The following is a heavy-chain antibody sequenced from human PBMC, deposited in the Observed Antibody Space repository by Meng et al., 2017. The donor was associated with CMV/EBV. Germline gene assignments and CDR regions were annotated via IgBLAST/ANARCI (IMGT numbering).Heavy chain of an antibody. V-gene: IGHV1-8*01. Sequence: SGYTLTSYDINWVRQATGQGLEWMGWMNPNSGNTGYAQKFQGRVTMTRNTSISTAYMELSSLRSEDTAVYYCARGESSSGWYGTNFDYWGQGTLVTVS. CDR2: MNPNSGNT. CDR1: GYTLTSYD. CDR3: ARGESSSGWYGTNFDY. D-gene: IGHD6-19*01. J-gene: IGHJ4*02.